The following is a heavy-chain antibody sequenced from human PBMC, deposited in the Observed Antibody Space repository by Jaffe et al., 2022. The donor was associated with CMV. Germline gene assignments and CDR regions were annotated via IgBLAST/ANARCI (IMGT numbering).Heavy chain of an antibody. Sequence: QVQLVQSGAEVKKPGASVKVSCKASGYTFTGYYMHWVRQAPGQGLEWMGWINPNSGGTNYAQKFQGWVTMTRDTSISTAYMELSRLRSDDTAVYYCAREGNVETYGDYVGWFDPWGQGTLVTVSS. CDR3: AREGNVETYGDYVGWFDP. V-gene: IGHV1-2*04. D-gene: IGHD4-17*01. CDR2: INPNSGGT. J-gene: IGHJ5*02. CDR1: GYTFTGYY.